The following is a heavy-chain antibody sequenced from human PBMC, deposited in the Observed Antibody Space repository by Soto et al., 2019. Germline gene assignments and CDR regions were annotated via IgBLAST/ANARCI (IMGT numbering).Heavy chain of an antibody. D-gene: IGHD7-27*01. Sequence: GGSLRLSCAASGFTVSSNYMSWVRQAPGKGLEWVSIIYSGGSTHYAEAMKGRFTISRDNSKNTLYLQMNSLRAEDTGVYHCATLATLSLTYYYYGMDVWGQGTTVTVSS. CDR1: GFTVSSNY. V-gene: IGHV3-66*01. J-gene: IGHJ6*02. CDR3: ATLATLSLTYYYYGMDV. CDR2: IYSGGST.